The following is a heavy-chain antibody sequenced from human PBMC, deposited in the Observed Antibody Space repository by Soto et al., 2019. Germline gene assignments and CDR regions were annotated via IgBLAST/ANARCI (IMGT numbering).Heavy chain of an antibody. CDR1: GFTFGGYA. CDR2: ISHSGSAT. V-gene: IGHV3-23*01. D-gene: IGHD3-16*01. J-gene: IGHJ4*02. CDR3: AKDRSIRYDHPVDY. Sequence: EVQLLESGGGLAQPGGSLRLSCAASGFTFGGYAMSWVRQAPGRGLEWVSGISHSGSATYYADSVKGRFTISRDNSRNTLYLQMNSLGAEDTAVYYCAKDRSIRYDHPVDYWGQGTLVTVSS.